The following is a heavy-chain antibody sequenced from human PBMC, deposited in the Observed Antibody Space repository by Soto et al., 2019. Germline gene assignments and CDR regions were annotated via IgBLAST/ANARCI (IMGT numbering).Heavy chain of an antibody. CDR2: IKPSNGKT. J-gene: IGHJ5*02. CDR1: GYTFTSYS. CDR3: ARGFPLWFDP. D-gene: IGHD3-3*01. Sequence: VSVKVSCKASGYTFTSYSMHWVRQAPGQRLEWMGMIKPSNGKTNYAQKFQGRATMTRDTSASTAYMELSSLRSEDTAVYYCARGFPLWFDPWGQGTLVTVSS. V-gene: IGHV1-46*01.